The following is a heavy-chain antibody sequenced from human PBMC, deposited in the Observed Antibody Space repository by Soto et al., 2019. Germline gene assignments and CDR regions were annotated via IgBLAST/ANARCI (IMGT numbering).Heavy chain of an antibody. CDR3: ARSPSSSVDWFGP. CDR2: INAGNGNT. Sequence: ASVKVSCKASGYTLTSYAIRWVRQAPGQRPEWMGWINAGNGNTKYSQKFQGRVTITRDTSATTAYMELSSLRSEDTAVYYCARSPSSSVDWFGPWGQGTLVTVSS. CDR1: GYTLTSYA. D-gene: IGHD6-6*01. V-gene: IGHV1-3*01. J-gene: IGHJ5*02.